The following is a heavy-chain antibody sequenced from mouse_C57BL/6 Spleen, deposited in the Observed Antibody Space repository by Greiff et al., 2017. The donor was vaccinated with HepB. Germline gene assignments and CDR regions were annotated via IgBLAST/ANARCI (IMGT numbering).Heavy chain of an antibody. CDR1: GFTFSSYG. CDR3: ARVYGSSQYYFDY. V-gene: IGHV5-6*02. J-gene: IGHJ2*01. D-gene: IGHD1-1*01. CDR2: ISSGGSYT. Sequence: EVKLVESGGDLVKPGGSLKLSCAASGFTFSSYGMSWVRQTPDKRLEWVATISSGGSYTYYPDSVKGRFTISRDNAKNTLYLQMSSLKSEDTAMYDCARVYGSSQYYFDYWGQGTTLTVSS.